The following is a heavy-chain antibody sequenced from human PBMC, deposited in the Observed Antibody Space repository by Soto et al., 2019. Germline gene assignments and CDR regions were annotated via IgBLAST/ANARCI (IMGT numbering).Heavy chain of an antibody. CDR1: GYTFSSYP. CDR3: VRDWTHYDSSGPGDY. J-gene: IGHJ4*02. Sequence: ASVKVSCKASGYTFSSYPMHWARQAPGQRLEWMGWINAGNGDTKYSQKFQGRVTITRDTSAITAYMKLSSLRSEDTAVYYCVRDWTHYDSSGPGDYWGQGTLVTVSS. D-gene: IGHD3-22*01. CDR2: INAGNGDT. V-gene: IGHV1-3*01.